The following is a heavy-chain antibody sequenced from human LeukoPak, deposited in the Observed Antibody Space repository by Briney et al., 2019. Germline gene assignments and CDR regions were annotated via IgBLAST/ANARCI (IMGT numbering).Heavy chain of an antibody. CDR1: GYTFTVYY. CDR2: INPNSGGT. J-gene: IGHJ4*02. CDR3: ARTTSLYSGSSFDC. V-gene: IGHV1-2*02. Sequence: SVTVSFTSSGYTFTVYYMHWVRQAPGQRLEWMGWINPNSGGTNYAQKFQGRVHMPRDTFISTADMELSRLRSDGTGVYYCARTTSLYSGSSFDCWGGATLVSVSS. D-gene: IGHD1-26*01.